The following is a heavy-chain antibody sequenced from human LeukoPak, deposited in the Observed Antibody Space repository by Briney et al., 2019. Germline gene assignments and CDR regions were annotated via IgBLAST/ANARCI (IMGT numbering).Heavy chain of an antibody. J-gene: IGHJ6*03. CDR3: ARPYYYYMDV. Sequence: SETLSLTCTVSGYSISSGYYWGWIRQPPGKGLEWIGEIYHSGSTNYNPSLKSQVTISVDKSKNQFSLKLSSVTAADTAVYYCARPYYYYMDVWGKGTTVTVSS. CDR1: GYSISSGYY. CDR2: IYHSGST. V-gene: IGHV4-38-2*02.